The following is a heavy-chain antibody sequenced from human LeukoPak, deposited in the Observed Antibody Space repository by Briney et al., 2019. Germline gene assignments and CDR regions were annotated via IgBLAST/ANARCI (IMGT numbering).Heavy chain of an antibody. Sequence: GGSLRLSCAASGFTFDDYAMYWVRQAPGKGLEWVSGISWNSGSIGYADSVKGRFTISRDNAENSLYLQMNSLRAEDMALYYCAKGLYSNLLGFDYCGQGTLVTVSS. CDR3: AKGLYSNLLGFDY. CDR2: ISWNSGSI. V-gene: IGHV3-9*03. CDR1: GFTFDDYA. J-gene: IGHJ4*02. D-gene: IGHD4-11*01.